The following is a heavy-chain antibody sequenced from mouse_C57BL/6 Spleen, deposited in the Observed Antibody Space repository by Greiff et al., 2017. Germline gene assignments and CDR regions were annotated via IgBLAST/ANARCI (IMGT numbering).Heavy chain of an antibody. D-gene: IGHD2-3*01. CDR3: TTDGSSYAMDY. Sequence: VQLQQSGAELVRPGASVKLSCTASGFNIKDDYMHWVKQRPEQGLEWIGWIDPENGDTEYASKFQGKATITADTSSNTDYLQLSSLTSEDTAVYYCTTDGSSYAMDYWGQGTSVTVSS. CDR1: GFNIKDDY. CDR2: IDPENGDT. V-gene: IGHV14-4*01. J-gene: IGHJ4*01.